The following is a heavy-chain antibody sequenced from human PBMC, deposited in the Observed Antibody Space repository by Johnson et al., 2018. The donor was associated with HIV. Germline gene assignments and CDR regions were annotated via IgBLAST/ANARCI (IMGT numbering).Heavy chain of an antibody. J-gene: IGHJ3*01. D-gene: IGHD1-26*01. CDR1: GFTFSSHW. V-gene: IGHV3-74*01. CDR2: INSDGSST. CDR3: AKDRSMDDAFDV. Sequence: VQLVESGGGLVQPGGSLRLSCAASGFTFSSHWMHWVRQPPGKGLVWVSRINSDGSSTSYADSVKGRFTISRDNAKNTLYLQMNSLRAEDTAVYYCAKDRSMDDAFDVWGQGTMVTVSS.